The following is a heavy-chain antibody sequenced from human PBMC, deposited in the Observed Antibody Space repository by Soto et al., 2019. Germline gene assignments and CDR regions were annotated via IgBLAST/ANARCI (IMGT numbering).Heavy chain of an antibody. CDR2: IFHSGAA. CDR3: ASLGTTMTSFDS. V-gene: IGHV4-4*02. D-gene: IGHD1-7*01. Sequence: NPSETLSLTCAVSGGSMYSSNWWSWVRQPPGKGLEWIGQIFHSGAANYNLSLKSRVTISLDKSENQFSLKMSSVTAADTAVYYCASLGTTMTSFDSWGQGTLVTVSS. CDR1: GGSMYSSNW. J-gene: IGHJ4*02.